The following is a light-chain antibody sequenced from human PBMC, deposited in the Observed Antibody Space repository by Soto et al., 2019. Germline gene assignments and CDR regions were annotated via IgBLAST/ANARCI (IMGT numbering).Light chain of an antibody. CDR1: QSVSSN. V-gene: IGKV3-15*01. J-gene: IGKJ5*01. CDR3: QQYNNWPRT. Sequence: EIVMTQSPATLSVSPGERATLSCRASQSVSSNLAWYQQEPGQAPRLLIYGASTRATGIPARFSGSGPGTEFTLTISSLQSEDFAVYYCQQYNNWPRTFGQGTRLEIK. CDR2: GAS.